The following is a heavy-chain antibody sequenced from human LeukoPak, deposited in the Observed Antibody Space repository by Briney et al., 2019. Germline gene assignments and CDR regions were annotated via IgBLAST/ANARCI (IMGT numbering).Heavy chain of an antibody. V-gene: IGHV3-74*01. Sequence: GGSLRLSCAASGFTFSSYWMHWVRHAPGKGLVWVSRINSDGSSTSYADSVKGRFTISRDNAKNTLYLQMNSLRAEDTAVYYCARWFGELLGDYYYYYMDVWGKGTTVTISS. D-gene: IGHD3-10*01. CDR1: GFTFSSYW. J-gene: IGHJ6*03. CDR2: INSDGSST. CDR3: ARWFGELLGDYYYYYMDV.